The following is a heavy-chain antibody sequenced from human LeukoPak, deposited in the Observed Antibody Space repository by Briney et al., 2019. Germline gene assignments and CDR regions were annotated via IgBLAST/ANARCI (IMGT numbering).Heavy chain of an antibody. D-gene: IGHD3-22*01. CDR3: ARPYYDSSGGDY. V-gene: IGHV4-34*01. J-gene: IGHJ4*02. CDR1: GGSFSGYY. CDR2: INHSGST. Sequence: PSETLSLTCAVYGGSFSGYYWSWIRQPPGKGLEWIGEINHSGSTNYNPSLKSRVIISIDTSKNQFSLKLSSVTAADMAVYYCARPYYDSSGGDYWGQGTLVTVSS.